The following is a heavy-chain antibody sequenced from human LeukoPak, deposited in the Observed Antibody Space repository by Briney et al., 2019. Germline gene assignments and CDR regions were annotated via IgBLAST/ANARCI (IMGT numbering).Heavy chain of an antibody. CDR2: INNDGSNT. V-gene: IGHV3-74*01. J-gene: IGHJ4*02. D-gene: IGHD3-10*01. Sequence: GGSLRLSCGASGFTFSAYWMHWVRQVPGRRPEWVSRINNDGSNTIYTDPVKGRFTISRDNAKNTLSLQMNGLRAEDSAVYYCVRDLGRGYFGSGSFLFWGQGTLVTVSS. CDR3: VRDLGRGYFGSGSFLF. CDR1: GFTFSAYW.